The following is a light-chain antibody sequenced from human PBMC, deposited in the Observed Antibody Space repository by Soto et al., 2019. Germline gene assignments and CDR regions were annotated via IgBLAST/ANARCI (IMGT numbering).Light chain of an antibody. J-gene: IGKJ5*01. Sequence: EILMTQSPDSLSVSPGESATLSCRASQRVYSNLAWYQQRPGQAPRLLIYGASTRATGFPARFSGSGSGTEFTLTISSLQSEDFAVYSCQHYNNWPLITFGQGTRLEI. V-gene: IGKV3-15*01. CDR3: QHYNNWPLIT. CDR2: GAS. CDR1: QRVYSN.